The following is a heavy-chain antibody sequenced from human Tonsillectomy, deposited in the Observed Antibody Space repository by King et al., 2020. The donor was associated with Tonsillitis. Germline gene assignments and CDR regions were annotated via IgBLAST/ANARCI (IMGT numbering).Heavy chain of an antibody. V-gene: IGHV4-38-2*01. CDR3: ARHGYQLLLDPFDY. J-gene: IGHJ4*02. CDR2: MYHSGSI. CDR1: GYSISNNYF. D-gene: IGHD2-2*01. Sequence: VQLQESGPGLVKPSETLSLTCAVSGYSISNNYFWGWIRQPPGKGLEWIGSMYHSGSIYYNPSLKSRVTISVDTSKNQFSLKLTSVTAADTAFYYCARHGYQLLLDPFDYWGQGTLVTVSS.